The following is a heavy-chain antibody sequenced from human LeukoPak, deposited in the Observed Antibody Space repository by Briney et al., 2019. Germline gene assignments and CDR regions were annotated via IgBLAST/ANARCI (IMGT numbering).Heavy chain of an antibody. J-gene: IGHJ4*02. V-gene: IGHV1-3*04. CDR1: GYTFAKPA. CDR3: ARVGGGYYGALDY. CDR2: IDTGNGNT. Sequence: ASVKVSCKTSGYTFAKPAMHWVRQAPGQRLEWMGWIDTGNGNTKYSQKFQGRVTITRDTSASTAYMELSSLRSEDTAAYYCARVGGGYYGALDYWGQGTLVTVSS. D-gene: IGHD3-10*01.